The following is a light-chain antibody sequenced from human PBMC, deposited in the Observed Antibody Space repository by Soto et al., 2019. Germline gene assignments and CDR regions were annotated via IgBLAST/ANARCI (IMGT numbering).Light chain of an antibody. V-gene: IGKV1-33*01. CDR3: QQYDNLPPST. J-gene: IGKJ3*01. CDR1: QDIRTS. Sequence: DIEMTQSPSSLSASVGARVSITCQASQDIRTSLSWFQQKPGRAPKLLIYGASNLETGVPSRFRGSGSGRDFTFTISSLQPEDIVTYYCQQYDNLPPSTFDPGTKVEIK. CDR2: GAS.